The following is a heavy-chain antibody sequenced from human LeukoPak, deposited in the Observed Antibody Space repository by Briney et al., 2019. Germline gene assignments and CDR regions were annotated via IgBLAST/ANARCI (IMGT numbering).Heavy chain of an antibody. D-gene: IGHD3-10*01. CDR2: IIPILGIA. CDR3: ARWAAYGSGTESWFDP. Sequence: ASVKVSCKASGGTFSSYAISWVRQAPGLGLEWMGRIIPILGIANYAQKFQGRVTITADKSTSTAYMELSSLRSEDTAVYYCARWAAYGSGTESWFDPWGQGTLVTVSS. V-gene: IGHV1-69*04. J-gene: IGHJ5*02. CDR1: GGTFSSYA.